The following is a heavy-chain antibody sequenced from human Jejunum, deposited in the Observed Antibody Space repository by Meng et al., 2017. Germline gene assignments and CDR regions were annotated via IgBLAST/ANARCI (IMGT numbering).Heavy chain of an antibody. J-gene: IGHJ5*02. D-gene: IGHD5-18*01. CDR1: GGSISSRSYY. V-gene: IGHV4-39*01. CDR2: IYYNGKS. Sequence: QLQLQESGPGLVEPSETLSLSSTVSGGSISSRSYYWVWIRQSPGKGLEWIGQIYYNGKSYYNPSLKSRVTMSVDTSRSQFSLNLNTVTAADTAVYYCARASYSYDSWFDPWGQGTLVTVSS. CDR3: ARASYSYDSWFDP.